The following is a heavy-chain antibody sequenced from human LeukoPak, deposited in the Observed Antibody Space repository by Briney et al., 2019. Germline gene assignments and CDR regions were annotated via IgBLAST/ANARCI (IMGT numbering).Heavy chain of an antibody. CDR3: ARQSISGSSLSYFDY. Sequence: SETLSLTCTVSGGXISSYYCSWIRQPPGKGLEWIGNIYDSGSTNYNPSLKSRVTISVDTSKNQCSLKLSSVTAADTAVYYCARQSISGSSLSYFDYWGQGTLVNVYS. V-gene: IGHV4-59*01. D-gene: IGHD3-22*01. CDR1: GGXISSYY. CDR2: IYDSGST. J-gene: IGHJ4*02.